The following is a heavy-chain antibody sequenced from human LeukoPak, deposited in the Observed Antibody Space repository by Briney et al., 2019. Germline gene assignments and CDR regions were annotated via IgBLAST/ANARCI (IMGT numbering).Heavy chain of an antibody. CDR3: GRYYYDSSGYYYDDY. D-gene: IGHD3-22*01. J-gene: IGHJ4*02. V-gene: IGHV1-2*02. Sequence: ASVTVSCKASGYTFTDYYMHWVRQAPGQGLEWMGWINPNSGGTNYAQKFQGRVTMTRDTSISTAYMELSRLRPDDTAVYYCGRYYYDSSGYYYDDYWGQGTLVSVSS. CDR2: INPNSGGT. CDR1: GYTFTDYY.